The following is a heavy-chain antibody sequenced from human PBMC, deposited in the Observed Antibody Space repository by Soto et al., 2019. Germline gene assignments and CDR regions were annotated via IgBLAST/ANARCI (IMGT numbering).Heavy chain of an antibody. CDR2: VYYSGTT. V-gene: IGHV4-61*08. CDR3: ARDVIAPPTYFDP. D-gene: IGHD2-21*01. Sequence: SETLSLTCTVSGGSIDSGDYYWSWIRQPPGKGLELIGYVYYSGTTNYNPFLKSRVTLSLAKSKNHFSLKMNSVTAADPAVYCCARDVIAPPTYFDPWGQGTLVTVSS. CDR1: GGSIDSGDYY. J-gene: IGHJ5*02.